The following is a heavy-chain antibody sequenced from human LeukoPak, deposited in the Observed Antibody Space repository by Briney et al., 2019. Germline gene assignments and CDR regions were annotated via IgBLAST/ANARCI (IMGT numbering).Heavy chain of an antibody. CDR3: ARDLVTVTKGFDI. J-gene: IGHJ4*02. Sequence: SETLSLTCAVSDDSFSSHYWTWIRQPPGKGLEWIGYISYIGSTNYNPSLKSRVTISIDTSKNQFSLKLSSVTAADTAVYYCARDLVTVTKGFDIWGQGTLVTVSS. CDR2: ISYIGST. D-gene: IGHD4-17*01. V-gene: IGHV4-59*11. CDR1: DDSFSSHY.